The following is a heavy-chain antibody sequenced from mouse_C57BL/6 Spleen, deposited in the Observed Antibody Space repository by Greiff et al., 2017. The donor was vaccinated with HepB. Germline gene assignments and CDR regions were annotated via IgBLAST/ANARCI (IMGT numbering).Heavy chain of an antibody. CDR2: IYPGDGDT. CDR1: GYAFSSSW. V-gene: IGHV1-82*01. Sequence: VQLQQSGPELVKPGASVKISCKASGYAFSSSWMNWVKQRPGKGLEWIGRIYPGDGDTNYNGKFKGKATLTADKSSSTAYMQLSSLTSEDSAVYFCARDTTVVALYYCDYWGQGTTLTVSS. CDR3: ARDTTVVALYYCDY. D-gene: IGHD1-1*01. J-gene: IGHJ2*01.